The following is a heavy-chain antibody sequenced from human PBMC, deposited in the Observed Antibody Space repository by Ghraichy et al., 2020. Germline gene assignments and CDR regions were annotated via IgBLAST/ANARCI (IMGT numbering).Heavy chain of an antibody. Sequence: SETLSLTCTVSGGSISSYYWSWIRQPPGKGLEWIGYIYYSGSTNYNPSLKSRVTISVDTSKNQFSLKLSSVTAADTAVYYCARQTGTYFTPRHYYYYYYMDVWGKGTTVTVSS. V-gene: IGHV4-59*08. CDR2: IYYSGST. CDR3: ARQTGTYFTPRHYYYYYYMDV. CDR1: GGSISSYY. J-gene: IGHJ6*03. D-gene: IGHD1/OR15-1a*01.